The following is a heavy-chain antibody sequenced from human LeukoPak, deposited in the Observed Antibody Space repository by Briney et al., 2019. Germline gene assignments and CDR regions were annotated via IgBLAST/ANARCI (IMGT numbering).Heavy chain of an antibody. D-gene: IGHD2-2*02. CDR1: GGSISSSSYY. CDR2: IYYSGST. V-gene: IGHV4-39*07. Sequence: SGTLSLTCTVSGGSISSSSYYWGWIRQPPGEGLEWIGSIYYSGSTYYNPSLKSRVTISVDTSKNQFSLKLSSVTAADTAVYYCARDHRVVPAAIDWFDPWGQGTLVTVSS. J-gene: IGHJ5*02. CDR3: ARDHRVVPAAIDWFDP.